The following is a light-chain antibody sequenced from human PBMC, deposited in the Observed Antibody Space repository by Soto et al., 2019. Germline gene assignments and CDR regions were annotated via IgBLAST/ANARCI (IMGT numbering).Light chain of an antibody. Sequence: QSVLTQPASVSGSPGLSITISCTATSSDVGSYNLVSWYQQHPGKAPKFMIYEGSKRPSGVSNRFSGSKSGNTASLTISGLQAEDEADYYCCSYAGSSTPYVFGTGTKVTVL. CDR3: CSYAGSSTPYV. J-gene: IGLJ1*01. CDR2: EGS. V-gene: IGLV2-23*01. CDR1: SSDVGSYNL.